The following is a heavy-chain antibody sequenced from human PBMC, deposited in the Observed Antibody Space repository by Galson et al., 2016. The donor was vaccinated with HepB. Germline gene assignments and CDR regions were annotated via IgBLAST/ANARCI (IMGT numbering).Heavy chain of an antibody. V-gene: IGHV3-66*01. CDR1: GFTTSNNH. Sequence: SLRLSCAASGFTTSNNHMSWVRQGPGKGLEWVSVIYSGDSTYYADSVKGRFTISRDNSRNRLFLQMKSLRAEDTGVYYCAKAPDFYYAMDVWGQGTTVTVSS. J-gene: IGHJ6*02. CDR3: AKAPDFYYAMDV. CDR2: IYSGDST.